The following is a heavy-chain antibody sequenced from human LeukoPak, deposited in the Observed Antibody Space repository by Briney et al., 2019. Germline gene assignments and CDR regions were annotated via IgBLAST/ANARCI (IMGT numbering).Heavy chain of an antibody. D-gene: IGHD3-10*01. CDR2: ISSSSYI. V-gene: IGHV3-21*01. J-gene: IGHJ4*02. CDR1: GFAFSRCT. CDR3: ARDPYGSGRGYFDY. Sequence: GGSLRLSCAASGFAFSRCTMNWVRQAPGKGLEWVSSISSSSYIYYADSVKGRFTISRDNAKNSLYLQMNSLRAEDTAVYYCARDPYGSGRGYFDYWGQGTLVTVSS.